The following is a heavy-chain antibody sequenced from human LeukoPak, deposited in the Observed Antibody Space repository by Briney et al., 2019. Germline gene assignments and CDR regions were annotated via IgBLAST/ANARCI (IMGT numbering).Heavy chain of an antibody. CDR3: AKDIGGSLEYFQH. Sequence: GGSPRLSCAASGFTFSSYAMSWVRQAPGKGLEWVSAISGSGGSTYYADSVKGRFTISRDNSKNTLYLQMNSLRAEDTAVYYCAKDIGGSLEYFQHWGQGTLVTVSS. J-gene: IGHJ1*01. V-gene: IGHV3-23*01. D-gene: IGHD1-26*01. CDR1: GFTFSSYA. CDR2: ISGSGGST.